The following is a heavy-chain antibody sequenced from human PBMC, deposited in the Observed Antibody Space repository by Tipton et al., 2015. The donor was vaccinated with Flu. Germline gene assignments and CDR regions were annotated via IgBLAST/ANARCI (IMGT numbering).Heavy chain of an antibody. J-gene: IGHJ3*02. Sequence: QVQLVQSGAELKKSGASVKVSCQGSGYTFTVHYMHWVRQAPGQGLEWMGWINPNDNGTRYAQKFQGRVTMTRDTSISTVYMELRRLSSDDTAVYYCARDGAGYNGAFDMWGQGTMVTVSS. CDR3: ARDGAGYNGAFDM. CDR1: GYTFTVHY. D-gene: IGHD5-24*01. V-gene: IGHV1-2*02. CDR2: INPNDNGT.